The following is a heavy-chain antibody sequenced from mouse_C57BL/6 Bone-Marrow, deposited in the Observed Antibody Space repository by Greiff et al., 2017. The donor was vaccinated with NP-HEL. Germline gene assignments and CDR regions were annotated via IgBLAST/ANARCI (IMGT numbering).Heavy chain of an antibody. CDR2: IDPSDSYT. Sequence: VQLQESGAELVMPGASVKLSCKASGYTFTSYWMHWVKQRPGQGLEWIGEIDPSDSYTNYNQKFKGKSTLTVDKSSSTAYMQLSSLTSEDSAVYYCARVNTVVTFDYWGQGTTLTVSS. V-gene: IGHV1-69*01. D-gene: IGHD1-1*01. CDR1: GYTFTSYW. CDR3: ARVNTVVTFDY. J-gene: IGHJ2*01.